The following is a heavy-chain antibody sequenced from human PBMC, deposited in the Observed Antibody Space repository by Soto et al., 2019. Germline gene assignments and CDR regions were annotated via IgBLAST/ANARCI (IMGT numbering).Heavy chain of an antibody. V-gene: IGHV4-59*08. D-gene: IGHD3-3*01. CDR2: IHYSGST. CDR1: GGSIRNYY. J-gene: IGHJ4*02. Sequence: SETLSLTCTVSGGSIRNYYWSWIRQPPGKGLEWIGYIHYSGSTKYNPSLKSRVTISADPSKNQFSLKLSSVTAADTAVYYCARGHYDFWSGYFATIDYWGQGTLVTVSS. CDR3: ARGHYDFWSGYFATIDY.